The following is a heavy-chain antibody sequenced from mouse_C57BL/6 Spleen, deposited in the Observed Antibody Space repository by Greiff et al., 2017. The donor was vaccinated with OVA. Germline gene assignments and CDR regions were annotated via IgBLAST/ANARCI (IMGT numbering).Heavy chain of an antibody. CDR3: TRPNSNYGFAY. V-gene: IGHV1-15*01. CDR1: GYTFTDYE. Sequence: SGAELVRPGASVTLSCKASGYTFTDYEMHWVKQTPVHGLEWIGAIDPETGGTAYNQKFKGKAILTADKSSSTAYMELRSLTSEDSAVYYCTRPNSNYGFAYWGQGTLVTVSA. CDR2: IDPETGGT. D-gene: IGHD2-5*01. J-gene: IGHJ3*01.